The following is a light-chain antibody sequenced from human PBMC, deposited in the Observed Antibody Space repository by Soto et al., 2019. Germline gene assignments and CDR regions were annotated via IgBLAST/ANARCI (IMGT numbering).Light chain of an antibody. J-gene: IGLJ1*01. Sequence: QSVLTHPPSASGTPGQRVTISCSGSSSNIGSNTVNWYQQLPGTAPKLLIYSNNQRPSGVPDRFSGSKSGTSASLAISGLQSEDEADYYCAAWDDSLNGNYVFGTGTKVTVL. CDR1: SSNIGSNT. CDR3: AAWDDSLNGNYV. V-gene: IGLV1-44*01. CDR2: SNN.